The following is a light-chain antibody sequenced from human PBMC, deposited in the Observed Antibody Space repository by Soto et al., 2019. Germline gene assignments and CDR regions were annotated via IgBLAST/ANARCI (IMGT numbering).Light chain of an antibody. CDR1: KNDIGVYDF. CDR3: KSYAGSNTYV. CDR2: EVV. V-gene: IGLV2-8*01. Sequence: QSVLTQSPSASGSPGQSVTISCTGTKNDIGVYDFVSWYQHHPGKAPRLIIYEVVQRPSGVPDRFSGSKSGNTASLTVSGLQAADEAAYFCKSYAGSNTYVVGSGTKVTVL. J-gene: IGLJ1*01.